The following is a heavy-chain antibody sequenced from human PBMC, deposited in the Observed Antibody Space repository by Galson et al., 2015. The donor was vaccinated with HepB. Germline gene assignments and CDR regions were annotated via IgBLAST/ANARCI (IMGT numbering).Heavy chain of an antibody. V-gene: IGHV3-11*01. Sequence: SLRLSCAASGFTFSDYHMSWIRQAPGKGLEWISSISSSGRTIYYADSVKGRFTISRDNAKKSLYLQMNSLRNEDTALYYCAKGISGGSYSGDDYWGQGTLVTVSS. CDR2: ISSSGRTI. CDR3: AKGISGGSYSGDDY. CDR1: GFTFSDYH. D-gene: IGHD1-26*01. J-gene: IGHJ4*02.